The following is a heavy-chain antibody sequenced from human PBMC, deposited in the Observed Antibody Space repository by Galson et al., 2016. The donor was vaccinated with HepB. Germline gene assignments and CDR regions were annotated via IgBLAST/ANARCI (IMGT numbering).Heavy chain of an antibody. D-gene: IGHD5-18*01. Sequence: SLRLSCAASGFTFSSYAMSWVRQAPGKGLEWVSAISGSGGNTYYADSVKGRFTISRDNSKNTLYLQMSSLRAEDPAVYYCATPRGYSYGYWDDTTTDYWGQGTLVTVSS. CDR2: ISGSGGNT. V-gene: IGHV3-23*01. J-gene: IGHJ4*02. CDR1: GFTFSSYA. CDR3: ATPRGYSYGYWDDTTTDY.